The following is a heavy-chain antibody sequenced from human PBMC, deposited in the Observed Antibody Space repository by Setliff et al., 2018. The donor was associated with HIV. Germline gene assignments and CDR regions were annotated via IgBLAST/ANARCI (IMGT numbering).Heavy chain of an antibody. V-gene: IGHV4-34*11. CDR2: FSYSVIT. Sequence: SETLSLTCAAYGGSFSGYYWSWIRQPPGKGLEWIGYFSYSVITNYNPSLKSRVTISVDTSKNQFSLNLNSVTAADTAVYYCARESLNLGELSSNPDASDICGQGTMVTVSS. CDR3: ARESLNLGELSSNPDASDI. CDR1: GGSFSGYY. J-gene: IGHJ3*02. D-gene: IGHD3-16*02.